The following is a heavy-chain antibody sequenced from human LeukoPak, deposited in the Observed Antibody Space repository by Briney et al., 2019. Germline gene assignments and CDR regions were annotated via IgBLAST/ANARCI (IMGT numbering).Heavy chain of an antibody. CDR2: ISYSGNT. D-gene: IGHD5-12*01. Sequence: SETLSLTCTVSGGSISSYFWSWLRQPPGKRLEWIVYISYSGNTDYNPSLKRRVTLSVETSKNRLSLKLSSVTAAKTAVYYCARKSSRGGFNGYDYWYFDLWGRGTLVTVSS. CDR1: GGSISSYF. V-gene: IGHV4-59*08. CDR3: ARKSSRGGFNGYDYWYFDL. J-gene: IGHJ2*01.